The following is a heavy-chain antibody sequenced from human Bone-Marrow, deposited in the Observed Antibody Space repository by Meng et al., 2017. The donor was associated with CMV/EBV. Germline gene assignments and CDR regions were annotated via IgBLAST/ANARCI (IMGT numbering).Heavy chain of an antibody. Sequence: ASVKVSCKASGYTFTSYGISWVRQAPGQGLEWMGWISAYNGNTNYAQKLQGRVTMTTDTSTSTAYMELRSLRSDDTAVYYCARALERTGLSSRDYYYYGMDVWGQGTTVTVSS. J-gene: IGHJ6*02. CDR2: ISAYNGNT. CDR3: ARALERTGLSSRDYYYYGMDV. V-gene: IGHV1-18*01. D-gene: IGHD3-16*02. CDR1: GYTFTSYG.